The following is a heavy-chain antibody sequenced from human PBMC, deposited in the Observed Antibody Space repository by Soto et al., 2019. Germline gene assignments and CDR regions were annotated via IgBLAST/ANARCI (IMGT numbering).Heavy chain of an antibody. CDR2: MNPNSGNT. CDR3: ARGLKSSIVVVVAARGYYYYGMDV. D-gene: IGHD2-15*01. J-gene: IGHJ6*02. Sequence: ASVKVSCKASGYTFTSYDINWVRQATGQGLEWMGWMNPNSGNTGYAQKFQGRVTMTRNTSISTAYMELSSLRSEDTAVYYCARGLKSSIVVVVAARGYYYYGMDVWGQGNTVTVS. CDR1: GYTFTSYD. V-gene: IGHV1-8*01.